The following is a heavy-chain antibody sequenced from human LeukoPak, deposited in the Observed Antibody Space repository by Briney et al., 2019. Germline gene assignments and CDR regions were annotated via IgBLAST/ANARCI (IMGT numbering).Heavy chain of an antibody. CDR1: AGSISSSSHH. V-gene: IGHV4-39*01. Sequence: SETLSLTCTVSAGSISSSSHHWGWIRQSPGKGLEWIGSIYSGRTTYYNPSLNNRVTISVVTSKNQFSLQLNSVAAADTSVYYCVRHDGRGGSTMGALDSWGQGSLVTVSS. D-gene: IGHD5/OR15-5a*01. CDR3: VRHDGRGGSTMGALDS. J-gene: IGHJ4*02. CDR2: IYSGRTT.